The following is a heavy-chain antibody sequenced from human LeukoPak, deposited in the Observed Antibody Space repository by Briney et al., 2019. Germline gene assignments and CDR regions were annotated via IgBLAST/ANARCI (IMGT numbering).Heavy chain of an antibody. V-gene: IGHV3-73*01. CDR3: TRPIPYYYDSSGYYRPAEYFQH. Sequence: GGSLRLSCAASGFTFDDYAMHWVRQASGKGLEWVGRIRSKANSYATAYAASVKGRFTISRDDSKNTAYLQMNSLKTEDTAVYYCTRPIPYYYDSSGYYRPAEYFQHWGQGTLVTVSS. J-gene: IGHJ1*01. CDR1: GFTFDDYA. D-gene: IGHD3-22*01. CDR2: IRSKANSYAT.